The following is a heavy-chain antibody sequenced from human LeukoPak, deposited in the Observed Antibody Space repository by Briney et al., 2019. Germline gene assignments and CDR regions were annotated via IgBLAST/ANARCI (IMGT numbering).Heavy chain of an antibody. V-gene: IGHV3-11*01. CDR2: ISSSGSAI. D-gene: IGHD1-26*01. Sequence: GGSLRLSCAASGFTFSDYYMSWIRQAPGKGLEWVSYISSSGSAIYYADSVKGRFTISRDNAKNSLYLQMNSLKTEDTAVYYCTTDSFGSYPAGFDYWGQGTLVTVSS. CDR3: TTDSFGSYPAGFDY. J-gene: IGHJ4*02. CDR1: GFTFSDYY.